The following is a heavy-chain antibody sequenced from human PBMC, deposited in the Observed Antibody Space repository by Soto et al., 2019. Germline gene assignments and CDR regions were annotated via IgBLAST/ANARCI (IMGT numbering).Heavy chain of an antibody. Sequence: PGGSLRLSCAASGFTFSSYAMSWVRQAPGRGLEWVSAISGSGATTYYADSVKGRFTFSRDNSKNTLYLQMNSLRAEDTAAYYCAKAYTSSSLRYYCDYWRRRTL. V-gene: IGHV3-23*01. CDR2: ISGSGATT. CDR3: AKAYTSSSLRYYCDY. CDR1: GFTFSSYA. J-gene: IGHJ4*02. D-gene: IGHD6-6*01.